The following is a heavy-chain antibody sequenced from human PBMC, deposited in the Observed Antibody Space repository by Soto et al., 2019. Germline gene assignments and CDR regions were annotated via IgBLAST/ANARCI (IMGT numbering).Heavy chain of an antibody. CDR3: ARDMGFGELSASDY. CDR2: IIPILGIA. J-gene: IGHJ4*02. D-gene: IGHD3-10*01. Sequence: QVQLVQSGAEVKKPGSSVKVSCKASGGTFSSYTISWVRQAPGQGLEWMGRIIPILGIANYAQKFQGRVTITADKSTSTAYMELSSLRSEDTAVYYCARDMGFGELSASDYWGQGTLVTVSS. CDR1: GGTFSSYT. V-gene: IGHV1-69*08.